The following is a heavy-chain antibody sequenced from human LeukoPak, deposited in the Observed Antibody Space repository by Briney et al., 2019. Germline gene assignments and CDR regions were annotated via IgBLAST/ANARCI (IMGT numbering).Heavy chain of an antibody. CDR1: GGSISSSNW. Sequence: SGTLSLTCAVSGGSISSSNWWIWVRQPPGKGLEWIGEIYHTGSTNYNPSLKSRVTISVDKSKNQFSLKLSSVTAADTAMYYCARGTGGRGRLDGFDIWGQGTMVTVSS. V-gene: IGHV4-4*02. J-gene: IGHJ3*02. CDR2: IYHTGST. D-gene: IGHD3-10*01. CDR3: ARGTGGRGRLDGFDI.